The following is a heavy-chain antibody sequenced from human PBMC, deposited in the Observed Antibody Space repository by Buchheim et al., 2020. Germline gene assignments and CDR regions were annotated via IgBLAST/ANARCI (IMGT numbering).Heavy chain of an antibody. J-gene: IGHJ6*02. Sequence: QVQLQESGPGLVKPSQTLSLTCTVSGGSISSGSYYWSWMRQPAGKGLEWNGRIYTSGSTNYNPSLKSRVTISVEPSKNQFSLKLSSVTAADTAVYYCARVSCSSTSCYAGNYYYYYGMDVWGQGTT. CDR1: GGSISSGSYY. CDR3: ARVSCSSTSCYAGNYYYYYGMDV. D-gene: IGHD2-2*01. CDR2: IYTSGST. V-gene: IGHV4-61*02.